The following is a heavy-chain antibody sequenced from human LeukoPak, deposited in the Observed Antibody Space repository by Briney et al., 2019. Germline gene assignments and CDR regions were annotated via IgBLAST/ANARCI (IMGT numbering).Heavy chain of an antibody. CDR1: GFTFSSYA. D-gene: IGHD1-7*01. V-gene: IGHV3-23*01. Sequence: GGSLRLSCAASGFTFSSYAMSWVRQAPGKGLEWVSAISGSGGSTYYAGSVKGWFTISRDNSKNTLYLQMNSLRAEDTAVYYCARNPVPLLELRNWGQGTLVTVSS. J-gene: IGHJ4*02. CDR3: ARNPVPLLELRN. CDR2: ISGSGGST.